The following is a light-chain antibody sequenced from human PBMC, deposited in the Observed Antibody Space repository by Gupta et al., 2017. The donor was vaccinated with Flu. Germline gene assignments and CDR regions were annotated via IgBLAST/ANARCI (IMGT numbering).Light chain of an antibody. CDR3: CSDGINDV. CDR1: SRDIGGNNY. Sequence: GQSVAISCTGTSRDIGGNNYVSGYQQHPGKAPKLMIYEVNKRPSGVPDRFSGSKSGNTASLTVAGLQAEDEADYYCCSDGINDVFGTGTKVTVL. V-gene: IGLV2-8*01. J-gene: IGLJ1*01. CDR2: EVN.